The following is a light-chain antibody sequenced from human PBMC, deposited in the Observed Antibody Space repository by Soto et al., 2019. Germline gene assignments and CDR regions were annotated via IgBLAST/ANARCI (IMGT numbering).Light chain of an antibody. CDR3: QQSYSVPLT. CDR2: TAS. Sequence: DIHMTQSPSSLSASVGDSVTITCRASQPISTSLNWYQHKPGKAPKLLIYTASTLQSGVPSTFSGSGSAAEFTFTISSLHPDDSATYYCQQSYSVPLTFGGGTKLEIK. J-gene: IGKJ4*01. V-gene: IGKV1-39*01. CDR1: QPISTS.